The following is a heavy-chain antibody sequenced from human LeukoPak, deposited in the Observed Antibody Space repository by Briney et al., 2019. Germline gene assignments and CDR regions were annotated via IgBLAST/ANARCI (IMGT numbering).Heavy chain of an antibody. V-gene: IGHV4-30-4*01. CDR1: GGSISSGDCY. J-gene: IGHJ4*02. Sequence: PSETLSHTCTVSGGSISSGDCYWSWIRQPPGKGLEWIGYIYYSGSTYYNPSLKSRVTISVDTSKNQFSLKLSSVTAADTAVYYCARAVSYGDADYWGQETLVTVSS. D-gene: IGHD4-17*01. CDR3: ARAVSYGDADY. CDR2: IYYSGST.